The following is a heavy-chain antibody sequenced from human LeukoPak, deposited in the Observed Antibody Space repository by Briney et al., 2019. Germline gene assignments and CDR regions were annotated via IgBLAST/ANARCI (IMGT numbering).Heavy chain of an antibody. CDR2: IYYSGST. Sequence: SETLSLTCTVSGGSISSSSYYWGWIRQPPGKGLEWIGSIYYSGSTYYNPSLKSRVTISVDTSKNQFSLKLSSVTAADTAVYYCARARGHTYGFDQWGQGTLVTVSS. J-gene: IGHJ5*02. D-gene: IGHD5-18*01. V-gene: IGHV4-39*01. CDR3: ARARGHTYGFDQ. CDR1: GGSISSSSYY.